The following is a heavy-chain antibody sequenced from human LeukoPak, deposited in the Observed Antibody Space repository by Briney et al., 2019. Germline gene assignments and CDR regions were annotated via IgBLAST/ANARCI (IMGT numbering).Heavy chain of an antibody. J-gene: IGHJ4*02. CDR3: ARGFMGLAYYFDY. V-gene: IGHV1-46*01. CDR1: GYTFTASY. Sequence: ASVKVSCKASGYTFTASYLHWVRQAPGQGLEWMGMVNPTSGRTNYAQKFRGRVTMTRDTSTSTVYMELSSLRSDDTAVYYCARGFMGLAYYFDYWGQGTLVTVSS. D-gene: IGHD4/OR15-4a*01. CDR2: VNPTSGRT.